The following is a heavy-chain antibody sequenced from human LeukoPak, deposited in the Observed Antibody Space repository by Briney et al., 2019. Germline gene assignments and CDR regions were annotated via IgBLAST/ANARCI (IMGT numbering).Heavy chain of an antibody. J-gene: IGHJ2*01. D-gene: IGHD4-17*01. CDR1: GFTFSSYD. CDR3: ARATTVTRDWYFDL. CDR2: IGTAGDP. V-gene: IGHV3-13*05. Sequence: GGSLRLSCAASGFTFSSYDMHWVRQATGKGLEWVSAIGTAGDPFYPGSVKGRFTISRENAKNSLYLQMNSLRAGDTAVYYCARATTVTRDWYFDLWGRGTLVAVSS.